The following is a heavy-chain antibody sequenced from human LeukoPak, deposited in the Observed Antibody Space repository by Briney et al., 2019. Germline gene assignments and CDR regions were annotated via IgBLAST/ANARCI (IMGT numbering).Heavy chain of an antibody. CDR1: GFTFSSYA. D-gene: IGHD3-10*01. V-gene: IGHV3-23*01. CDR2: ISGSGGST. CDR3: AKDLAATMVRGEYDY. J-gene: IGHJ4*02. Sequence: GGSLRLSCAASGFTFSSYAMSWVRQAPGKGLEWVSAISGSGGSTYYADSVKGRFTISRDNSKNTLYLQMNSLRAEDTAVYYCAKDLAATMVRGEYDYWGQGTLVTVSS.